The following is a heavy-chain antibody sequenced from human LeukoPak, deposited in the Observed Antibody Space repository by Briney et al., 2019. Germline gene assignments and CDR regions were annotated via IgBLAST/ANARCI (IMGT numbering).Heavy chain of an antibody. CDR1: GYSFITYW. CDR2: IYPGDSDT. Sequence: GESLKISCKGSGYSFITYWIGWVRQMPGKGLEWMGIIYPGDSDTRYSPSFQGQVTISADKSISTAYLQWSSLKASDTAMYYCARSPAHVRNWFDPWGQGTLVTVSS. V-gene: IGHV5-51*01. CDR3: ARSPAHVRNWFDP. J-gene: IGHJ5*02.